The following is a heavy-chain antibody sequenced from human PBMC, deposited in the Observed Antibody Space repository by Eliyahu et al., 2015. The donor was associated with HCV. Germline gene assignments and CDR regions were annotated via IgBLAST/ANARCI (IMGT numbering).Heavy chain of an antibody. D-gene: IGHD6-13*01. CDR2: IYYSGST. J-gene: IGHJ1*01. V-gene: IGHV4-39*01. CDR3: ANIAAAGTEYFQH. Sequence: QLQLQESGPGLVKPSETLSLTCTVSGGSISSSSYYWGWIRQPPGKGLEWIGSIYYSGSTYYNPSLKSRVTISVDTSKNQFSLKLSSVTAADTAVYYCANIAAAGTEYFQHWGQGTLVTVSS. CDR1: GGSISSSSYY.